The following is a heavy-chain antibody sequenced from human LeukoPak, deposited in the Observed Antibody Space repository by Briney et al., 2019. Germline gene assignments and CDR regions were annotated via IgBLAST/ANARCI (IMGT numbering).Heavy chain of an antibody. D-gene: IGHD3-10*01. CDR1: GGSISSSSYY. Sequence: SETLSLTCTVSGGSISSSSYYWGWIRQPPGKGLEWIGSIYYSGSTYYNPSFKSRVTISVDTSKNQFSLKLSSVTAADTAVYYCARSYGSGSSAGYWGQGTLVTVSS. CDR2: IYYSGST. V-gene: IGHV4-39*01. CDR3: ARSYGSGSSAGY. J-gene: IGHJ4*02.